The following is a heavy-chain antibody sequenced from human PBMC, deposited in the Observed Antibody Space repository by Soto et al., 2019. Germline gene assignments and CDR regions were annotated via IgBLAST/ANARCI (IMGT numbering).Heavy chain of an antibody. CDR1: GGSISSGGYY. J-gene: IGHJ4*02. Sequence: SETLSLTCTVSGGSISSGGYYWSWIRQHPGKGLEWIGYIYYSGSTYYNPSLKSRVTISVDRSKNQFSLKLSSVTAADTAVYYCARDGDYGDYVVFDYWGQGTLVTVSS. CDR2: IYYSGST. V-gene: IGHV4-31*03. CDR3: ARDGDYGDYVVFDY. D-gene: IGHD4-17*01.